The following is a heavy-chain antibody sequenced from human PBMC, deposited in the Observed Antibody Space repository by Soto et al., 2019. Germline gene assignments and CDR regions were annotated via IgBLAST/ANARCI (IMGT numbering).Heavy chain of an antibody. D-gene: IGHD2-8*01. V-gene: IGHV3-49*04. Sequence: LRLSCTASGFTFGDYAMSWVRQAPGKGLEWVGFSRSKAYGGTTEYAASVKGRFTISRDDSKSIAYLQMNSLKTEDTAVYYCTAGKLYPSLDFDYWGQGTLVTVSS. CDR1: GFTFGDYA. CDR3: TAGKLYPSLDFDY. J-gene: IGHJ4*02. CDR2: SRSKAYGGTT.